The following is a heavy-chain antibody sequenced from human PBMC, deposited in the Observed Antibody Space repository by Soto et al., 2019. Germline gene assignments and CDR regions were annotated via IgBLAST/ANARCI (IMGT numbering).Heavy chain of an antibody. CDR2: IIPIFGTV. V-gene: IGHV1-69*06. J-gene: IGHJ4*02. Sequence: QVQLVQSGAEVKKPGSSVKVSCKASGGIFSNYVISWVRQAPGQGLEWMGGIIPIFGTVNYAQKFQGRVTITADNSTSTAYMELSSLRSADTAMYYCARVGYTISSGDYWGQGTLVTVSS. D-gene: IGHD6-6*01. CDR3: ARVGYTISSGDY. CDR1: GGIFSNYV.